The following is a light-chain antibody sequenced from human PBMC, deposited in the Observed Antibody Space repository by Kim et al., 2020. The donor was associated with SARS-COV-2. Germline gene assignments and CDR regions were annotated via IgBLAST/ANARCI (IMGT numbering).Light chain of an antibody. CDR2: GAS. J-gene: IGKJ1*01. V-gene: IGKV3-15*01. Sequence: SPGERPTLSCRASQGVSSNLAWYQQKPGQAPRLLIYGASTRATGIPARFSGSGSGTEFTLTISSLQSEDFAVYYCQQYNNWPPATFGQGTKVDIK. CDR3: QQYNNWPPAT. CDR1: QGVSSN.